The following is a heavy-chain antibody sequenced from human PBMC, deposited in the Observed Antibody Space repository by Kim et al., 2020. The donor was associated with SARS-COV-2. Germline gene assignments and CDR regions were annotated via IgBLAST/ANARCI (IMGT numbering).Heavy chain of an antibody. CDR2: RGT. D-gene: IGHD4-17*01. CDR3: ARDYGRSFDL. V-gene: IGHV3-7*01. Sequence: RGTDHGESVRGRFTMSRDNAKNSLSLPMHNLGGEDTAVYYCARDYGRSFDLWGQGTLVTVSS. J-gene: IGHJ4*02.